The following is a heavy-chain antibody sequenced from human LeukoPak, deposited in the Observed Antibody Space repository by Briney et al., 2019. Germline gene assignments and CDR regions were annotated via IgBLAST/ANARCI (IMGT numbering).Heavy chain of an antibody. Sequence: GGSLRLSCAASGFTFSSYAMNWVRQAPGKGLEWVSSISSSSSYIYYADSVKDRFTISRDNAKNSLYLQMNSLRAEDTAVYYCARGPLTYYYGSGSSALDYWGQGTLVTVSS. J-gene: IGHJ4*02. D-gene: IGHD3-10*01. CDR3: ARGPLTYYYGSGSSALDY. CDR2: ISSSSSYI. V-gene: IGHV3-21*01. CDR1: GFTFSSYA.